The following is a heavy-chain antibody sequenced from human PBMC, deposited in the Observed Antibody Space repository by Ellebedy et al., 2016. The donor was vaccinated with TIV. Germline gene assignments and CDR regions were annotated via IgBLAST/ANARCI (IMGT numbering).Heavy chain of an antibody. J-gene: IGHJ6*01. D-gene: IGHD4-23*01. CDR3: ARVARWSYYYGMDV. V-gene: IGHV4-34*01. CDR1: GGPFSDYY. Sequence: MPSETLSLTCVVDGGPFSDYYWSWIRQSPGKGLEWLGEINDSGSTTYNPSLRSRVSISVDTSKKQVSLNVTSVTAADTAVYYCARVARWSYYYGMDVWGQGATVTVSS. CDR2: INDSGST.